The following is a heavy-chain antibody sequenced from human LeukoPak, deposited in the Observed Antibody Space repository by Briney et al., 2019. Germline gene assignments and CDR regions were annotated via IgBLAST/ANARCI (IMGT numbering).Heavy chain of an antibody. CDR1: GGSFSGYY. J-gene: IGHJ4*02. D-gene: IGHD3-9*01. CDR3: ARGIDILTGYYKGYYFDY. V-gene: IGHV4-34*01. Sequence: PSETLSLTCAVYGGSFSGYYWSWIRQPPGKGLELNGEINHSGSTNYNPSLTSRVTISVDTSKNQFSLKLSSVTAADTAVYYCARGIDILTGYYKGYYFDYWGQGTLVTVSS. CDR2: INHSGST.